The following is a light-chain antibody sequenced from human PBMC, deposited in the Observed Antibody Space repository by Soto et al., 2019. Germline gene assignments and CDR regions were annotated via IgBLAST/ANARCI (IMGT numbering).Light chain of an antibody. CDR3: LQDYNYPWT. CDR2: AAT. CDR1: TGIRTD. Sequence: AIQLTQSPSSLYASVGDRVTITCRASTGIRTDLSWYQQKPGKVPKVLIYAATSLHSGVPSRFSGSGSGTDFTLTISRLQPEDFATYYCLQDYNYPWTFGQGTKV. V-gene: IGKV1-6*01. J-gene: IGKJ1*01.